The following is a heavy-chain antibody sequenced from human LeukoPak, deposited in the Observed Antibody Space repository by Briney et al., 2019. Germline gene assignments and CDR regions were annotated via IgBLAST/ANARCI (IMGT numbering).Heavy chain of an antibody. CDR1: GGSISSSSYY. V-gene: IGHV4-39*07. Sequence: SETLSLTCTVYGGSISSSSYYWGWIRQPPGKGLEWIGIIYYSGSTYYNPSLKSRVTISVDTSKNQFSLKLSSVTAADTAVYYCTRGRRFLITMVRGALTHLDYWGQGTLVTVSS. J-gene: IGHJ4*02. D-gene: IGHD3-10*01. CDR3: TRGRRFLITMVRGALTHLDY. CDR2: IYYSGST.